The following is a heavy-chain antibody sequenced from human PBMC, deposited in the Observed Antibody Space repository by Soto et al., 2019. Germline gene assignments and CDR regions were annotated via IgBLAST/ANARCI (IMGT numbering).Heavy chain of an antibody. Sequence: SETLSLTCAVYGGSFSGYYWSWIRQPPGKGLEWIGEINHSGSTNYNPSLKSRVTISVDTSKNQFSLKPSSVTAADTAVYYCARESPPTVSLSEDYWGQGTLVTVSS. CDR1: GGSFSGYY. CDR3: ARESPPTVSLSEDY. D-gene: IGHD1-20*01. V-gene: IGHV4-34*01. J-gene: IGHJ4*02. CDR2: INHSGST.